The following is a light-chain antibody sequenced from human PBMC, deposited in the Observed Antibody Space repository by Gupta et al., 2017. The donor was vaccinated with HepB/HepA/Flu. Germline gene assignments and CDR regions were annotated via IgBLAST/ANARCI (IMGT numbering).Light chain of an antibody. J-gene: IGLJ2*01. CDR2: SNN. V-gene: IGLV1-44*01. Sequence: HSVRTQPPSATVTPGQTVTISCSGSSANIGGNNVNWYQQLPGTAPKLLIFSNNQRSSGVPDRFSGSKSGTSASLAISGLQSEDEADYYCATWDNSLDGHVIFGGGTKLTVL. CDR3: ATWDNSLDGHVI. CDR1: SANIGGNN.